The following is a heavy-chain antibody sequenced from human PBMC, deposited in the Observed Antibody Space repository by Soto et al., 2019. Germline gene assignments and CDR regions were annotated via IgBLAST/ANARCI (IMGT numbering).Heavy chain of an antibody. D-gene: IGHD1-26*01. Sequence: QVTLKESGPVLVKPTETLTLTCSVSGFSLSKARMGVSWIRQPPGKALEWLAHIFWNDERSYNTSLTSRLTLSXAXSXXQVVLTLHNVDPVDTGTYFCARALREGLPIYYFDSWGQGTLVTVSS. CDR3: ARALREGLPIYYFDS. CDR2: IFWNDER. V-gene: IGHV2-26*01. CDR1: GFSLSKARMG. J-gene: IGHJ4*02.